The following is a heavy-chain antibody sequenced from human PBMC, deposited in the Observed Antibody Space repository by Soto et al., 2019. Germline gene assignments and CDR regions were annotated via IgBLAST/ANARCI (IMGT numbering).Heavy chain of an antibody. CDR1: GFMFSTYA. CDR2: ISYDGSDI. V-gene: IGHV3-30-3*01. Sequence: GGSLRLSCAASGFMFSTYAMHWVRQAPGKGPEWVAVISYDGSDIYYGDSGKGRFTISRDNSRNTLYLEMNSLQTEDTAVFYCARDQGRTVTRGDWFDPWGQGTLVTVSS. J-gene: IGHJ5*02. D-gene: IGHD6-19*01. CDR3: ARDQGRTVTRGDWFDP.